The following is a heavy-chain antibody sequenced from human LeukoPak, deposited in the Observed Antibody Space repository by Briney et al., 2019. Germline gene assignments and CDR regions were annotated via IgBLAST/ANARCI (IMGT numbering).Heavy chain of an antibody. D-gene: IGHD3-3*02. CDR2: INPDNGDT. Sequence: ASVKVSCKASGYTFTGYSIHWGRQAPGQSLDWMGRINPDNGDTHYSQKFQGRVTMTRDTSITTAYMELSSLRSDDTAMSYCTRDGVAFVAPFDYWGQGTLVTVSS. CDR3: TRDGVAFVAPFDY. CDR1: GYTFTGYS. V-gene: IGHV1-2*06. J-gene: IGHJ4*02.